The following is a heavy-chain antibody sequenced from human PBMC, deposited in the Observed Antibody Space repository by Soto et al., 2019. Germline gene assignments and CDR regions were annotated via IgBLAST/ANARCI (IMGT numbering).Heavy chain of an antibody. CDR3: ARGRGGCSSTSCKFPYYYYGMDV. CDR2: INHSGST. J-gene: IGHJ6*02. D-gene: IGHD2-2*01. V-gene: IGHV4-34*01. CDR1: GGSFSGYY. Sequence: SETLSLTCAVYGGSFSGYYWSWIRQPPGKGLEWIGEINHSGSTNYNPSLKSRVTISVDTSKNQFSLKLSSVTAADTAVYYCARGRGGCSSTSCKFPYYYYGMDVWGQGTTVTVSS.